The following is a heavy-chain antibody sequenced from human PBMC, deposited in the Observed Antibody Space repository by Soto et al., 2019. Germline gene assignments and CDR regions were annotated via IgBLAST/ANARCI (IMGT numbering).Heavy chain of an antibody. CDR3: TMIVVVDGAFDI. CDR2: MTLKSGNT. Sequence: ASVKVSGNSSSYSFTSYDINWVRQDTGKVREWMAWMTLKSGNTGYAKNFHGRVTMTRKITIRTAYMEMSSMGSEETGVYYCTMIVVVDGAFDIWGQGTVVTVSS. CDR1: SYSFTSYD. J-gene: IGHJ3*02. D-gene: IGHD3-22*01. V-gene: IGHV1-8*01.